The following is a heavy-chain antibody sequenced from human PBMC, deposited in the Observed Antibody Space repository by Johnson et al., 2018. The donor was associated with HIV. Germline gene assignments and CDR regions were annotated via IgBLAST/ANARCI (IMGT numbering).Heavy chain of an antibody. Sequence: VQLVESGGGLVQPGGSLTLSCAAPGFSVSSYYMTWVRQAPGKGLDWVSVISSGGDTYYADSVRGRFSISRDNSKNTLYLQMNRLRAEDTAVYYCARPYNYAVYGAFNVWGPGTMVTVSS. CDR3: ARPYNYAVYGAFNV. CDR1: GFSVSSYY. J-gene: IGHJ3*01. V-gene: IGHV3-66*04. D-gene: IGHD5-24*01. CDR2: ISSGGDT.